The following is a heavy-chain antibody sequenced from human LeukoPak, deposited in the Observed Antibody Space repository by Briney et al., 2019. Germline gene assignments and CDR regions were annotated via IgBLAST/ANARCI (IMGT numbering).Heavy chain of an antibody. CDR3: ATDPLGGHRYAY. Sequence: SETLSLTCSVSGGSISSSGYYWGWIRQPPGKGLEWIGSLFQSRSAYYNPSLKSRVTISVDTSRNQFSLILSSVTAADTAVYYCATDPLGGHRYAYWGQGTPVTVSS. J-gene: IGHJ4*02. CDR2: LFQSRSA. D-gene: IGHD1-1*01. V-gene: IGHV4-39*01. CDR1: GGSISSSGYY.